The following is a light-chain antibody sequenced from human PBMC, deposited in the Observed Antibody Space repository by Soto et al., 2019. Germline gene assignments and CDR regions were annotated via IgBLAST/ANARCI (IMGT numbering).Light chain of an antibody. V-gene: IGKV1-5*01. CDR2: DAS. J-gene: IGKJ2*01. Sequence: DIQMTQSPSTLSASVGDRVTITCRASQSISSWLAWYQQKPGKAPKVLIYDASSLKSGVPSRFSGGGSGTEFTLTISSLQPDDFATYYCQQYNSYSSFTFGQGTKLEIK. CDR1: QSISSW. CDR3: QQYNSYSSFT.